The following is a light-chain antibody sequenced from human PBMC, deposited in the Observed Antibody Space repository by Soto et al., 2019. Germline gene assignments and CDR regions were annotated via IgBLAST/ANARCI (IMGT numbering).Light chain of an antibody. J-gene: IGKJ2*01. CDR3: QQRSNWPIYT. V-gene: IGKV3-11*01. Sequence: EIVLTQSPATLSLSLGERATLSCRASQSVRTSLAWFQQRPGQAPRLLIYDAPNRATGIPARFSGSGSGTDFTLTISSLEPEDFAVYYCQQRSNWPIYTFGQGTKLEIK. CDR2: DAP. CDR1: QSVRTS.